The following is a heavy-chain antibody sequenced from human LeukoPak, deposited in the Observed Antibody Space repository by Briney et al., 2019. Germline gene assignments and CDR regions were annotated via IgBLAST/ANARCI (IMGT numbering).Heavy chain of an antibody. CDR3: ARVYPLRLPAAMDY. J-gene: IGHJ4*02. Sequence: GGSLRLSCAASGFTFSTYWMSWVRQAPGKGREWVANIKQDGSDIYYVESVKGRFTISRDNAKNSLYLQMNSLRAEDTAVYFCARVYPLRLPAAMDYWGQGTLVAVSS. CDR2: IKQDGSDI. D-gene: IGHD2-2*01. CDR1: GFTFSTYW. V-gene: IGHV3-7*01.